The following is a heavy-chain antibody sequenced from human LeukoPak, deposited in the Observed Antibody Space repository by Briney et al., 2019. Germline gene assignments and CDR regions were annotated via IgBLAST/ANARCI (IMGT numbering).Heavy chain of an antibody. CDR1: GFTFSSYG. CDR3: ARSDIVVVPAAIPSGFDY. D-gene: IGHD2-2*02. Sequence: GGSLRLSCAASGFTFSSYGMHWVRQAPGKGLEWVAFIWYDGSNKNYADSVKGRFTISRDNSKNTLYLQMNSLRAEDTAVYYCARSDIVVVPAAIPSGFDYWGQGTLVTVSS. V-gene: IGHV3-30*02. J-gene: IGHJ4*02. CDR2: IWYDGSNK.